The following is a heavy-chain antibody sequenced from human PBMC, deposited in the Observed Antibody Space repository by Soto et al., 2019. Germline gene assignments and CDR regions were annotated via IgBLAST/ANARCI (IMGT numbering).Heavy chain of an antibody. D-gene: IGHD3-10*01. J-gene: IGHJ4*02. V-gene: IGHV4-39*01. CDR1: GGSISSSSYY. CDR3: ARTALWFGELFIDY. Sequence: SETLSLTCTVSGGSISSSSYYWGWIRQPPGKGLEWIGSIYYSGSTYYNPSLKSRVTISVDTSKNQFSLKLSSVTAADTAVYYCARTALWFGELFIDYWGQRTLVTVPS. CDR2: IYYSGST.